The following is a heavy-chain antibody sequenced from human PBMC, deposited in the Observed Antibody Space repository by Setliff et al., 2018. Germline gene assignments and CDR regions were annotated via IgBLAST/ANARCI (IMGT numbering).Heavy chain of an antibody. J-gene: IGHJ4*02. CDR3: ARDLGHGGDSDY. V-gene: IGHV4-38-2*02. CDR2: IGHTGSI. Sequence: SETLSLTCTVSGYSISSGYIWGWIRQPPGKGLEWVGNIGHTGSINYNPSIKSRLTISRDTSKNQVSLKLNSVTATDTAVYYCARDLGHGGDSDYWGQGIQVTVSS. D-gene: IGHD2-21*02. CDR1: GYSISSGYI.